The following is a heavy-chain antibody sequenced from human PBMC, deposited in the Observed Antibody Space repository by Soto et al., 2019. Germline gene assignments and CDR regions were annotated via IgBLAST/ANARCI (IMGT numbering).Heavy chain of an antibody. CDR1: VCAISSYY. CDR2: IYYSGST. J-gene: IGHJ4*02. D-gene: IGHD1-26*01. CDR3: ARRYGSAIDY. Sequence: SETLSLTCTVSVCAISSYYWSWIRQPPGKGLEWIGYIYYSGSTNCNPSLKSRVTISVDTSKNQFSLKLSSVTAADTAVYYCARRYGSAIDYWGQGTQVTVSS. V-gene: IGHV4-59*08.